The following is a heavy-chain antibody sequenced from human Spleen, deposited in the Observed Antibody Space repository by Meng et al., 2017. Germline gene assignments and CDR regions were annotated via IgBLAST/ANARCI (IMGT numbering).Heavy chain of an antibody. V-gene: IGHV3-23*01. D-gene: IGHD4-17*01. J-gene: IGHJ4*02. CDR1: GFTFSSYA. CDR2: INWNGGST. Sequence: GESLKISCAASGFTFSSYAMSWVRQAPGKGLEWVSDINWNGGSTGYADSVKGRFTISRDNSKNTLYLQMNSLRAEDTAVYYCAKDFKIFGESSYDYWGQGTLVTVSS. CDR3: AKDFKIFGESSYDY.